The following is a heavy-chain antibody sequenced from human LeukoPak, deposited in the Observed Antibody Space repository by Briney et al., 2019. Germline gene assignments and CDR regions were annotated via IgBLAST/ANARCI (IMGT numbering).Heavy chain of an antibody. V-gene: IGHV4-39*01. J-gene: IGHJ5*02. D-gene: IGHD2-15*01. CDR1: GGSISSSSYY. Sequence: PSETLSLTCTVSGGSISSSSYYWGWIRQPPGKGLEWIGSIYYSGSTYYNPSLKSRVTISVDTSKNQFSLKLSSVTAADTAVYYCARTTYCSGGSCYSLGVNWFDPWGQGTLVTVSS. CDR2: IYYSGST. CDR3: ARTTYCSGGSCYSLGVNWFDP.